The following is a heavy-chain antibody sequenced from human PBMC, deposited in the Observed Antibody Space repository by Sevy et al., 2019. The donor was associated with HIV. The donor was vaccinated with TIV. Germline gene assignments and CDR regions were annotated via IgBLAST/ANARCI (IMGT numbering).Heavy chain of an antibody. CDR3: TTDDTQLNYYDSSGYYRYYYYYGMDV. J-gene: IGHJ6*02. V-gene: IGHV3-15*01. D-gene: IGHD3-22*01. CDR1: EFTFSNAW. Sequence: GGSLRLSCAASEFTFSNAWRSWVRQAPGKGLEWVGRIKSKTDGGTTDYAAPVKGRFTISRDDSKNTLYLQMNSLKTEDTAAYYWTTDDTQLNYYDSSGYYRYYYYYGMDVWGQGTTVTVSS. CDR2: IKSKTDGGTT.